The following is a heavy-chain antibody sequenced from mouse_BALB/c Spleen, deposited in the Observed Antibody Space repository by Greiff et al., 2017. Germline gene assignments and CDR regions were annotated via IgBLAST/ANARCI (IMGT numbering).Heavy chain of an antibody. CDR2: IWGDGST. CDR3: ARSYYYGSSHWYFDV. Sequence: QVQLKESGPGLVAPSQSLSITCTVSGFSLTGYGVNWVRQPPGKGLEWLGMIWGDGSTDYNSALKSRLSISKDNSKSQVFLKMNSLQTDDTARYYCARSYYYGSSHWYFDVWGAGTTVTVSS. J-gene: IGHJ1*01. D-gene: IGHD1-1*01. V-gene: IGHV2-6-7*01. CDR1: GFSLTGYG.